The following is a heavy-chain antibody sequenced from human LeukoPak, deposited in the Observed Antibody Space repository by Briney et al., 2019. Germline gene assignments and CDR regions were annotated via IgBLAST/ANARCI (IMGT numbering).Heavy chain of an antibody. J-gene: IGHJ4*02. CDR1: GGSFGGYY. D-gene: IGHD2/OR15-2a*01. CDR2: INHSGST. Sequence: SETLSLTCAVYGGSFGGYYWSWIRRPPGKGLEWIGEINHSGSTNYNPSLKSRVTISVDTSKNQFSLKLSSVTAADTAVYYCARGRNSGFDYWGQGTLVTVSS. CDR3: ARGRNSGFDY. V-gene: IGHV4-34*01.